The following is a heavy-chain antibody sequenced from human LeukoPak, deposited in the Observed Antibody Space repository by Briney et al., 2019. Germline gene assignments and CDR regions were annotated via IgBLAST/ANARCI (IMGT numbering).Heavy chain of an antibody. J-gene: IGHJ4*02. CDR3: AREGDSSGWYKYFDY. CDR1: GGTFSSYA. D-gene: IGHD6-19*01. CDR2: IIPIFGTA. V-gene: IGHV1-69*13. Sequence: SVKLSCKASGGTFSSYAISWVRQAPGQGLEWMGGIIPIFGTANYAQKFQGRVTITADESTSTAYMELSSLRSEDTAVYYCAREGDSSGWYKYFDYWGQGTLVTVSS.